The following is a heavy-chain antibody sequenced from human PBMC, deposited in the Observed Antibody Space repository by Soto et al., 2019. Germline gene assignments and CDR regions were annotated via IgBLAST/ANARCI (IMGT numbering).Heavy chain of an antibody. Sequence: GGSLRLSCAASGFTFSGSAMHWVRQASGKGLEWVGRIRSKANSYATAYAASVKGRFTISRDDSKNTAYLQMNSLKTEDTAVYYCTRQRAHYDSSGYCAFDIWGQGTMVTVSS. CDR1: GFTFSGSA. J-gene: IGHJ3*02. CDR3: TRQRAHYDSSGYCAFDI. D-gene: IGHD3-22*01. CDR2: IRSKANSYAT. V-gene: IGHV3-73*01.